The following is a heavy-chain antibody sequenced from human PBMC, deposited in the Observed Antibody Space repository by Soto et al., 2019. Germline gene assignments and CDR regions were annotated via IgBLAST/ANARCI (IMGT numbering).Heavy chain of an antibody. CDR2: ISGSGATT. CDR3: AKLRYFDWSSYNWFEY. CDR1: GFTFDDYA. J-gene: IGHJ5*01. V-gene: IGHV3-23*01. Sequence: GGSLRLSCAASGFTFDDYAMHWVRQAPGKGLEWVSGISGSGATTSYADSVKGRFTVSRDNSKNTLYLQMNSLRVEDTAVYYCAKLRYFDWSSYNWFEYWGQGTPVTVSS. D-gene: IGHD3-9*01.